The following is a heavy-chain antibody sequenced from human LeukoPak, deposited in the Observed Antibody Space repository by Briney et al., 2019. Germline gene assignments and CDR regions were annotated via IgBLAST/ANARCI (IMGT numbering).Heavy chain of an antibody. D-gene: IGHD2-2*01. CDR1: GYPFSAYD. CDR3: ARGVRNQLLSEY. V-gene: IGHV1-8*01. Sequence: ASVKVSCTISGYPFSAYDDTWVREAPRQGLEWMGWMNPNSGNTVSAQKFWGRVTMTSNAFISSAYMELHRLTSEDTAVYYCARGVRNQLLSEYWGQGTLITVFS. CDR2: MNPNSGNT. J-gene: IGHJ4*02.